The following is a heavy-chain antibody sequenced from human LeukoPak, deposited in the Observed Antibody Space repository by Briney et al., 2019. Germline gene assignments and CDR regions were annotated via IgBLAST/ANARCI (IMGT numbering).Heavy chain of an antibody. CDR1: GGTFSSYA. D-gene: IGHD2-2*01. V-gene: IGHV1-69*01. Sequence: SVKVSCKASGGTFSSYATSWVRQAPGQGLEWMGGIIPIFGTANYAQKFQGRVTITADESTSTAYMELSSLRSEDTAVYYCARDCSSTSCRTQSDYWGQGTLVTVSS. CDR2: IIPIFGTA. CDR3: ARDCSSTSCRTQSDY. J-gene: IGHJ4*02.